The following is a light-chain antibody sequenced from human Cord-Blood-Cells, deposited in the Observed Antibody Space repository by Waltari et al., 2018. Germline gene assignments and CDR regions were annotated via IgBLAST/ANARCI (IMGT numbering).Light chain of an antibody. J-gene: IGLJ3*02. CDR1: SSVVGGYNF. CDR3: CSYAGSYTWV. V-gene: IGLV2-11*01. Sequence: QPALTHPRSVSGSPGQSVPIPSTGTSSVVGGYNFVPCYQQHPGKAPKLMINDVSKRPSGVPDRFSGSKSGNTASLTISGLQAEDEADYYCCSYAGSYTWVFGGGTKLTVL. CDR2: DVS.